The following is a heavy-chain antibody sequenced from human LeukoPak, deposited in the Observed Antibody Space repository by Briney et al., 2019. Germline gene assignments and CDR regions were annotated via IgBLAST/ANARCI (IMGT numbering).Heavy chain of an antibody. CDR3: AKDQLAGDAFDI. CDR2: ISYDGSNK. CDR1: GFSFSSYG. V-gene: IGHV3-30*18. D-gene: IGHD6-6*01. J-gene: IGHJ3*02. Sequence: VGSLRLSCAACGFSFSSYGRHWVRQAPGNGLEWVAVISYDGSNKYYADSVKGRFTISRDNSKNTLYLQMNSLRAEDTAVYYCAKDQLAGDAFDIWGQGTMVTVSS.